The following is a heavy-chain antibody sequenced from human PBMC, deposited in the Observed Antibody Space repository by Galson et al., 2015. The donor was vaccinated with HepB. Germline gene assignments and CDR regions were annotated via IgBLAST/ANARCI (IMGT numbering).Heavy chain of an antibody. D-gene: IGHD2-2*01. V-gene: IGHV1-8*01. J-gene: IGHJ4*02. CDR3: ARIDCSSTSCYFWSRYYFDY. CDR2: MNPNSGNT. Sequence: SVKVSCKASGYTFTSYDINWVRQATGQGLEWMGWMNPNSGNTGYAQKFQGRVTMTRNTSISTAYMELSSLRSEDTAVYYCARIDCSSTSCYFWSRYYFDYWGQGTLVTVSS. CDR1: GYTFTSYD.